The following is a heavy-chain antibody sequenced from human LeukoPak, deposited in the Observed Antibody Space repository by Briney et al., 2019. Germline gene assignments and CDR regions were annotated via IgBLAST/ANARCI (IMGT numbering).Heavy chain of an antibody. CDR2: ISGSGGST. CDR1: GFTFSSYP. V-gene: IGHV3-23*01. J-gene: IGHJ3*02. D-gene: IGHD1-7*01. Sequence: GGSLRLSCSASGFTFSSYPMGWVRQAPGKGLESVSAISGSGGSTYYADSVKGRFTIPRDNSKNTLYLQMNSLRAEDTAVYYCAKDRSNWNYFAFDIWGQGTMVTVSS. CDR3: AKDRSNWNYFAFDI.